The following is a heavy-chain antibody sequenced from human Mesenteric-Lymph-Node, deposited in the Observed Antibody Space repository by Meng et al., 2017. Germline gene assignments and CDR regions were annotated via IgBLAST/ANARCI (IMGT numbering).Heavy chain of an antibody. CDR2: IKQDGSEK. Sequence: GGSLRLSCAASGFTFSSYWMSWVRQAPGKGLEWVANIKQDGSEKYYVDSVKGRFTIFRDNAKNSLYLQMNSLRAEDTAVYYCSRAEGYSSVPSDAFDIWGQGTMVTVSS. J-gene: IGHJ3*02. D-gene: IGHD6-19*01. CDR1: GFTFSSYW. V-gene: IGHV3-7*01. CDR3: SRAEGYSSVPSDAFDI.